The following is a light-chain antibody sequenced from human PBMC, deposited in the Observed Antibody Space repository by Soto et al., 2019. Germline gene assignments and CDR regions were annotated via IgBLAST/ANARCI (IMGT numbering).Light chain of an antibody. CDR3: SSYTTTTTLYV. CDR2: EVN. CDR1: SGDIGTYNY. Sequence: QSVLTQPASVSGSPGQSITISCAGTSGDIGTYNYVSWYQQHPGEAPKLLICEVNKRPSGVSNRFSGSKSGTTASLTISGLQAEDEADYYCSSYTTTTTLYVFGNGTKVTVL. V-gene: IGLV2-14*01. J-gene: IGLJ1*01.